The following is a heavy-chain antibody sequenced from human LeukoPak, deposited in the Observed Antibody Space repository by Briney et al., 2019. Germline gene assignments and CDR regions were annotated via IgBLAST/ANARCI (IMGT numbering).Heavy chain of an antibody. J-gene: IGHJ5*01. Sequence: GASVKVSCKASGYTFTSNYMHWVRQAPGQGLELMGWINSKSGATSYAQTFQGRVTMTRDTSITTAYMELSGLRSDDTAVYYCARGFGSSWFDYWGQGTLVTVSS. CDR2: INSKSGAT. D-gene: IGHD6-13*01. V-gene: IGHV1-2*02. CDR1: GYTFTSNY. CDR3: ARGFGSSWFDY.